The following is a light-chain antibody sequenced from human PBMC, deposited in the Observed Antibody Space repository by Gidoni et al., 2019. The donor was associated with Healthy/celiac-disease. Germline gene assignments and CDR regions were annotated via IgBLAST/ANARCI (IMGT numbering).Light chain of an antibody. CDR1: QSITTW. CDR3: QQYNSSPWT. Sequence: DIQMTQSPSTLSASVGDSVTITCRASQSITTWLAWYQQKPGKAPKLLIYKASSLKSGVPSRFSGSGSGTEFTLTISSLQPDDFATYYCQQYNSSPWTFGQGTKVEIK. J-gene: IGKJ1*01. CDR2: KAS. V-gene: IGKV1-5*03.